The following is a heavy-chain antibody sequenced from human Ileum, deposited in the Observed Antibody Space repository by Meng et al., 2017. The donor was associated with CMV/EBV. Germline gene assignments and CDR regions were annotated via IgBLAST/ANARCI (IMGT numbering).Heavy chain of an antibody. D-gene: IGHD3-22*01. CDR2: INPSGGST. Sequence: ASVKVSCKASGGTFSSYAISWVRQAPGQGLEWMGIINPSGGSTSYAQKFQGSVTMTRDTSTSTVYMELSSLRSEDTAVYYCAGYYYDSSGYYHAFDYWGQGTLVTVSS. CDR1: GGTFSSYA. V-gene: IGHV1-46*01. CDR3: AGYYYDSSGYYHAFDY. J-gene: IGHJ4*02.